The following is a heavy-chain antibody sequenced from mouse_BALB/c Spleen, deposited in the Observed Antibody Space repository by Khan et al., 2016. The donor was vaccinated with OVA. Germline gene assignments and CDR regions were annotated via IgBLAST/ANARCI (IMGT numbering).Heavy chain of an antibody. D-gene: IGHD2-4*01. CDR3: ARRGYDYGRGALFAY. Sequence: VQLQESGPGLVQPSQSLSITCTVSGFSLNNCSVHWVRQSPGKGLEWLGVIWSAGSTDYNAAFISRLTISKDNSRSQVFFKMNSLQPNDTAIYYCARRGYDYGRGALFAYWGQGTLVTVSA. J-gene: IGHJ3*01. CDR2: IWSAGST. CDR1: GFSLNNCS. V-gene: IGHV2-2*02.